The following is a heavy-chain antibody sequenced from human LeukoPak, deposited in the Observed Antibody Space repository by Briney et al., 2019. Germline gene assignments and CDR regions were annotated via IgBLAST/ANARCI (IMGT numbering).Heavy chain of an antibody. CDR1: GGSISSYY. CDR3: ARAGSPFGEFTFDY. Sequence: SETLSLTCTVSGGSISSYYWSWIRQPPGKGLEWIGYIYYSGSTNYNPSLKSRVTISVDTSKNQFSLKLSSVTAADTAVYYCARAGSPFGEFTFDYWGQGTLVTVSS. J-gene: IGHJ4*02. D-gene: IGHD3-10*01. CDR2: IYYSGST. V-gene: IGHV4-59*01.